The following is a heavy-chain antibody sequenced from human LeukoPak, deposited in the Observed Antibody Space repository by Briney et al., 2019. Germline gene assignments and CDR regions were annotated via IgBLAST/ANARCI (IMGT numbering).Heavy chain of an antibody. CDR2: INPSGGST. CDR1: GYTFTSYY. D-gene: IGHD6-19*01. V-gene: IGHV1-46*01. Sequence: ASVKVSCKASGYTFTSYYMHWVRQAPGQGLEWMGIINPSGGSTSYAQKFQGRVTMTRDTSTSTVYMELSSLRSEDTAVYYCARDGAVAGTGGWFDPWGQGTLVTVSS. CDR3: ARDGAVAGTGGWFDP. J-gene: IGHJ5*02.